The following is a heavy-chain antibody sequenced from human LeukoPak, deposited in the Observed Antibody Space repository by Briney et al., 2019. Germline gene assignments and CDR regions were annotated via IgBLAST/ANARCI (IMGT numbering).Heavy chain of an antibody. J-gene: IGHJ5*02. D-gene: IGHD3-3*01. CDR3: AREGDTYYDFWSGYYLGTYNWFDP. Sequence: SGGSLRLSCAASRFTFSDYSMNWVRQAPGKGLQWVSVIYPGGNIYYADSVKGRFIISRDNSKNTLSLQMNSLTADDTAVYYCAREGDTYYDFWSGYYLGTYNWFDPWGQGTLVTVSS. CDR2: IYPGGNI. V-gene: IGHV3-53*01. CDR1: RFTFSDYS.